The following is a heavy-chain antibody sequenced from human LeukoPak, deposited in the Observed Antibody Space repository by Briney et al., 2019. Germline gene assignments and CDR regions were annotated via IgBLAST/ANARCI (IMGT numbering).Heavy chain of an antibody. CDR1: GYTFTGYY. CDR2: INPNSGGT. J-gene: IGHJ4*02. D-gene: IGHD4-23*01. CDR3: ARDLYGGTSATFDY. V-gene: IGHV1-2*02. Sequence: ASVKVSCKASGYTFTGYYMHWVRQAPGQGLEWMGWINPNSGGTYYAQKFQGRVTMTSDTSISSAYMELSRLRSDDRAVYYCARDLYGGTSATFDYWGQGTLVTVSS.